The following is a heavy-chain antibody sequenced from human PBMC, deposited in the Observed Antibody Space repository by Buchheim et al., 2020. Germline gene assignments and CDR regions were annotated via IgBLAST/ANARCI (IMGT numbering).Heavy chain of an antibody. Sequence: QVQLQESGPGLVKPSQTLSLTCAVSGGSISSGGYSWSWIRQPPGKGLEWIGYIYLSGSTYYTPSLKSRVTISVDRCKNQFSLKLRSVPAADTAVYYCASVYCSSTSCPRGRFDPWGQGTL. CDR3: ASVYCSSTSCPRGRFDP. CDR1: GGSISSGGYS. V-gene: IGHV4-30-2*01. D-gene: IGHD2-2*01. CDR2: IYLSGST. J-gene: IGHJ5*02.